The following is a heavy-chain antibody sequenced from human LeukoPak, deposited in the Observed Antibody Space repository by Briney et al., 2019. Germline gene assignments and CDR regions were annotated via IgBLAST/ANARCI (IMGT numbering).Heavy chain of an antibody. V-gene: IGHV3-48*03. Sequence: GGSLRLSCAASGFTFSSYEMNWVRQAPGKGLEWVSYISSSGSTIYYADSVKGRFTISRDNAKNSLYLQMNSLRAEDTAVYYCARGPGYSSSWHSFGAFDIWGQGTMVTVSS. CDR1: GFTFSSYE. CDR3: ARGPGYSSSWHSFGAFDI. D-gene: IGHD6-13*01. CDR2: ISSSGSTI. J-gene: IGHJ3*02.